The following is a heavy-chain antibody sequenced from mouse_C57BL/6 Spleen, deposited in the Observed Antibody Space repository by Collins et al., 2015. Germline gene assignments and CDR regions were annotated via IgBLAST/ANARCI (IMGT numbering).Heavy chain of an antibody. J-gene: IGHJ4*01. CDR3: ATGRTIFYPMDY. CDR1: GYTFTTYG. V-gene: IGHV9-3*01. Sequence: QIHLVQSGPELKKPGEPVKISCKASGYTFTTYGMSWVKQAPGKGLKWVGWINTYSGVSRYVDDFKGRFAFSLETSASTAFLQINNLKNEDVATYFCATGRTIFYPMDYWGQGTSVTVSS. CDR2: INTYSGVS.